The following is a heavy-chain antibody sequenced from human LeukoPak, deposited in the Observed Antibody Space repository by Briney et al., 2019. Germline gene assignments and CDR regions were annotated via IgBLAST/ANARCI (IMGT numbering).Heavy chain of an antibody. V-gene: IGHV3-7*01. CDR3: ARDSRYSSGWSLGWFDP. CDR1: GLTFGSYW. CDR2: IHPNGGVK. D-gene: IGHD6-19*01. Sequence: PGGSLRLSCAASGLTFGSYWMSWVRQAPGKGLEWVANIHPNGGVKNYVDSVKGRFTISRDNAANSLYLQMNSLRAEDTAVYYCARDSRYSSGWSLGWFDPWGQGTLVTVSS. J-gene: IGHJ5*02.